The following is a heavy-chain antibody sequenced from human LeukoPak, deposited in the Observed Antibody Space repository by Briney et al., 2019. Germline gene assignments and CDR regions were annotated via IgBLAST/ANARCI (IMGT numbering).Heavy chain of an antibody. Sequence: ASVKVSCKVSGYTLTVLSMHWVRQTPGKGLEWMGGFDPEDGKTIYAQKFRGRVTMTEDTSTDTAYMELSSLTSEDTAVYYCTTRVAGLFMWGVYAFDIWGQGTMVTVPS. CDR2: FDPEDGKT. V-gene: IGHV1-24*01. CDR1: GYTLTVLS. CDR3: TTRVAGLFMWGVYAFDI. D-gene: IGHD3-16*01. J-gene: IGHJ3*02.